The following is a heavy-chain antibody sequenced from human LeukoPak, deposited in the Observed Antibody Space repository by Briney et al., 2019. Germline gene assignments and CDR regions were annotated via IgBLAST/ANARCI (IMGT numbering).Heavy chain of an antibody. CDR2: IVVGSGNT. V-gene: IGHV1-58*01. CDR3: AAEFLYGSGSSSANFDY. CDR1: GFTFTSSA. J-gene: IGHJ4*02. D-gene: IGHD3-10*01. Sequence: GASVKVSCKASGFTFTSSAVQWVRQARGQRLEWIGWIVVGSGNTNYAQKFQERVTITRDMSTSTAYMELSSLRSEDTAVYYCAAEFLYGSGSSSANFDYWGQGTLVTVSS.